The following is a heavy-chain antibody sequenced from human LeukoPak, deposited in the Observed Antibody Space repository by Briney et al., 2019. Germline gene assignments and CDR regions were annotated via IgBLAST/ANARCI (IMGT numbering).Heavy chain of an antibody. CDR2: IKQDGSDK. Sequence: PGGSLRLSCAASGFVFSSYWMSWLRQAPGKGLEWVANIKQDGSDKQYVDSVKGRFTISRDNAKNSLYLQTDSLRAEDSAVYYCVRSTRGSSPGYWGQGTLVTVSS. J-gene: IGHJ4*02. D-gene: IGHD5/OR15-5a*01. V-gene: IGHV3-7*01. CDR1: GFVFSSYW. CDR3: VRSTRGSSPGY.